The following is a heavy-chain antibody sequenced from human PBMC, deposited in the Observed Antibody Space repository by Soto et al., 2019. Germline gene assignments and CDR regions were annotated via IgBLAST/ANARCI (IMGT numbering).Heavy chain of an antibody. D-gene: IGHD7-27*01. Sequence: GESLKISCAASGFTFSSYWMSWVRQAPGKGLEWVANIKQDGSEKYYVDSVKGRFTISRDNAKNSLYLQMNSLRAEDTAMYYCARNWVDAFDIWGQGTMVTVSS. V-gene: IGHV3-7*03. CDR3: ARNWVDAFDI. J-gene: IGHJ3*02. CDR2: IKQDGSEK. CDR1: GFTFSSYW.